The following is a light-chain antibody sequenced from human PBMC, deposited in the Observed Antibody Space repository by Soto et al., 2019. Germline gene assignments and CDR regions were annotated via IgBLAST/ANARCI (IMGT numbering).Light chain of an antibody. V-gene: IGLV2-14*01. J-gene: IGLJ1*01. CDR1: SSDIGAYDY. CDR2: EVN. Sequence: VLTQPASLSGSPGQSITISCTGTSSDIGAYDYVSWFQQHPGKAPKLMISEVNNRPSGCSNRFSGSKSGNTAYLTISGLNFEDAAEYFCFSITTTVTHVSGTVTEVTVL. CDR3: FSITTTVTHV.